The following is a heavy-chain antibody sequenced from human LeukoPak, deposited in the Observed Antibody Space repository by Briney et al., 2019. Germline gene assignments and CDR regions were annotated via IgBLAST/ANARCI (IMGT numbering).Heavy chain of an antibody. D-gene: IGHD1-26*01. V-gene: IGHV1-69*13. CDR3: ARESGSYEAYFDY. Sequence: ASVKVSCKAPGGTFSSYAISWVRQAPGQGLEWMGRIFPIFATANYAQKFQGRVTITADESTSTAYMELSSLRSEDTAVYYCARESGSYEAYFDYWGQGTLVTVSS. J-gene: IGHJ4*02. CDR2: IFPIFATA. CDR1: GGTFSSYA.